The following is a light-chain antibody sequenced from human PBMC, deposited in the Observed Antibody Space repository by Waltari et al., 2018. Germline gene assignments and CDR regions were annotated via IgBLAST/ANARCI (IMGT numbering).Light chain of an antibody. CDR3: TSFTRTSIWV. Sequence: QSALTQPASVSGSPGQSITISCTGTSSDVGLYNYVSWYQQHPGKAPKLMIYEVSKRPSGVSNPFSCSKAGNPASLTIAGLQAEDEADYSCTSFTRTSIWVFGGGTKLTVL. CDR1: SSDVGLYNY. J-gene: IGLJ3*02. V-gene: IGLV2-14*03. CDR2: EVS.